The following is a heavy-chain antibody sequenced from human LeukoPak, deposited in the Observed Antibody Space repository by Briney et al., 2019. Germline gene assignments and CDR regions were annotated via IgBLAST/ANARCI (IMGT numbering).Heavy chain of an antibody. CDR3: TKRIGYGYGLDS. Sequence: GGSLRLSCAASGFTFDDYGMSWVRQAPGKGLEWVSGINWNGGSTGYADSVKGRFTISRDNAKNSLYLQMNSLRAEDTALYHCTKRIGYGYGLDSWGQGTLVTVSS. J-gene: IGHJ4*02. V-gene: IGHV3-20*01. CDR1: GFTFDDYG. CDR2: INWNGGST. D-gene: IGHD5-12*01.